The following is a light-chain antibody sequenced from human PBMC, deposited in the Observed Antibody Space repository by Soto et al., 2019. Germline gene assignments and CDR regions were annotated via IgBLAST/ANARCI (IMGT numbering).Light chain of an antibody. CDR2: DAS. Sequence: DIQMTQSPSTLSASVGDRVTITCRASQSISSWLAWYQQKPGKAPKLLIYDASSLESGVPSRFSGSGSGTEFTLTISSLQPDDFATYYCQQYKTFGQGTKLKIK. J-gene: IGKJ2*01. V-gene: IGKV1-5*01. CDR1: QSISSW. CDR3: QQYKT.